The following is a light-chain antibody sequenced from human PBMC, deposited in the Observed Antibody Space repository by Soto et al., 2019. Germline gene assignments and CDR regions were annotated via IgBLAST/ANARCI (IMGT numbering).Light chain of an antibody. CDR3: SSFAGSNNFPYV. J-gene: IGLJ1*01. Sequence: QCGLAQPPSGSGSPGQSVTISCTWTSSDVGAYDYVSWYQQHPGKAPKLMIYEINKRPSGVPDRFSGSKSGNTASLTVSGLQAEDEADYYCSSFAGSNNFPYVFGTGTKVTVL. CDR1: SSDVGAYDY. CDR2: EIN. V-gene: IGLV2-8*01.